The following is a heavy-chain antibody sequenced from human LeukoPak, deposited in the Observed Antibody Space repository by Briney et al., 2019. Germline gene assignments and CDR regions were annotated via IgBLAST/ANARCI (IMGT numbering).Heavy chain of an antibody. CDR2: INPNTGGT. CDR1: GYTFSGYY. CDR3: ARVVDILTGHDTALDY. D-gene: IGHD3-9*01. J-gene: IGHJ4*02. Sequence: ASVKVSCKASGYTFSGYYIHWVRQAPGQGLGWMGWINPNTGGTNFAQNFQGRVTMTTVTSISTAYMELSRLRSDDTAVYYCARVVDILTGHDTALDYWGREPWSPSPQ. V-gene: IGHV1-2*02.